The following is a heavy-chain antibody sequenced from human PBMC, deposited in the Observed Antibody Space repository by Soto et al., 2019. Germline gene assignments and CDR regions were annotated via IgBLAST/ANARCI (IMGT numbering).Heavy chain of an antibody. J-gene: IGHJ3*02. Sequence: SETLSLTCTGSGGSISSYYCNWIRQPPWKGLEWIGYIYYSGITNYSPSLQSRVTISLDTSKNQFSLKLSSVTAADTAVYYCARAWSYGDYGHDAFDIWGLWTLVT. V-gene: IGHV4-59*01. D-gene: IGHD4-17*01. CDR1: GGSISSYY. CDR3: ARAWSYGDYGHDAFDI. CDR2: IYYSGIT.